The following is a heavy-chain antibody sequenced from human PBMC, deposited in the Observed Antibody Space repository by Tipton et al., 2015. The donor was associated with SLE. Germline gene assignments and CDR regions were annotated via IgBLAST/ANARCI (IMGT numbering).Heavy chain of an antibody. J-gene: IGHJ2*01. CDR1: GGSFSTYY. CDR2: IYTGGIT. V-gene: IGHV4-4*09. CDR3: ARVSEYFDWLLSRRTWYFDL. D-gene: IGHD3-9*01. Sequence: TLSLTCAVYGGSFSTYYWSWIRQPPGKGPEWIGYIYTGGITIYNPSLKSRVTISRDTSNNRFSLKVNSVTAADTAVYYCARVSEYFDWLLSRRTWYFDLWGRGTLVTVSS.